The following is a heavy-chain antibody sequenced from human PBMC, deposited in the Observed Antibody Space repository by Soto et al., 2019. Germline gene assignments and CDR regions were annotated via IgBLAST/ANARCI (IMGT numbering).Heavy chain of an antibody. CDR1: GFTFSSYS. CDR2: ISSSSSYI. CDR3: ARVGDPLYLGRSWFDP. D-gene: IGHD3-16*01. J-gene: IGHJ5*02. V-gene: IGHV3-21*01. Sequence: NPGGSLRLSCAASGFTFSSYSMNWVRQAPGKGLEWVSSISSSSSYIYYADSVKGRFTISRDNAKNSLYLQMNSLRAEDTAVYYCARVGDPLYLGRSWFDPWGQGTLVTVSS.